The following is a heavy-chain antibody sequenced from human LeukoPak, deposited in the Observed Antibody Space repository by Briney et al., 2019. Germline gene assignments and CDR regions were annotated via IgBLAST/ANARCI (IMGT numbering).Heavy chain of an antibody. D-gene: IGHD6-13*01. V-gene: IGHV3-43*02. CDR3: AKGIAAAGYFDY. Sequence: GGSLRLSCAASGSTFDDYAMHWVRQAPGKGLEWVSLISGDGGSTYYADSVKGRFTISRDNSKNSLYLQMNSLRTEDTALYYCAKGIAAAGYFDYWGQGTLVTVSS. J-gene: IGHJ4*02. CDR2: ISGDGGST. CDR1: GSTFDDYA.